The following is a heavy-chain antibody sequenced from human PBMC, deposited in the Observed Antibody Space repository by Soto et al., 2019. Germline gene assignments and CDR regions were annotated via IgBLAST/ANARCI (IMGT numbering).Heavy chain of an antibody. Sequence: PGGSLRLSCAASGFTFSSYGMHWVRQAPGKGLEWVAVISYDGSNKYYADSVKGRFTISRDNSKNTLYLQMNSLRAEDTAVYYCANGANGGVVVPAAIRRRSYGMDVWGQGTTVTVSS. D-gene: IGHD2-2*02. J-gene: IGHJ6*02. CDR2: ISYDGSNK. V-gene: IGHV3-30*18. CDR1: GFTFSSYG. CDR3: ANGANGGVVVPAAIRRRSYGMDV.